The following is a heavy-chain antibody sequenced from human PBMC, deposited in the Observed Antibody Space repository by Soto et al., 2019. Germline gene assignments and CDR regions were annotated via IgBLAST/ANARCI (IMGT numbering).Heavy chain of an antibody. CDR1: GYTFTSYA. Sequence: ASVKVSFTGSGYTFTSYAMHWVRQAPGQRLEWMGWINAGNGNTKYSQKFQGRVTITRDTSATTAYMELSSLRSEDTAVYYCARGALRYFDWPYWCQGTLLTVSS. J-gene: IGHJ4*02. D-gene: IGHD3-9*01. V-gene: IGHV1-3*01. CDR2: INAGNGNT. CDR3: ARGALRYFDWPY.